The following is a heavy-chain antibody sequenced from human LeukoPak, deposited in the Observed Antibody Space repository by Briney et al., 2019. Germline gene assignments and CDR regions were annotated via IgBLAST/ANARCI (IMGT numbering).Heavy chain of an antibody. CDR2: IYWDDDK. Sequence: SGPTLVKPTQTRSLTWTFSGLSLTTSAVGVGWIRQPAGKALEWLALIYWDDDKRYSPSLKSRLTITKDTSKSQVVITMTYMNPIYTATYYCTHRVRGSGSPHFWGQGTLVTVSS. V-gene: IGHV2-5*02. J-gene: IGHJ4*02. CDR3: THRVRGSGSPHF. CDR1: GLSLTTSAVG. D-gene: IGHD3-10*01.